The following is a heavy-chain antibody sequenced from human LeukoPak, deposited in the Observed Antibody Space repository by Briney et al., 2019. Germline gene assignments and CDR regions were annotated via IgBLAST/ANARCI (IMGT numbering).Heavy chain of an antibody. CDR3: VKVLGSSGYYYADAFDI. Sequence: SGGSLRLSCSASGFTFSTYAMHWVRQAPGKGLEYVSAISSNGGSTYYADSMKGRFTISRDNSKNTLYLQMSSLRAEDTAVYHCVKVLGSSGYYYADAFDIWGQGTLVTVSS. J-gene: IGHJ3*02. D-gene: IGHD3-22*01. CDR2: ISSNGGST. V-gene: IGHV3-64D*09. CDR1: GFTFSTYA.